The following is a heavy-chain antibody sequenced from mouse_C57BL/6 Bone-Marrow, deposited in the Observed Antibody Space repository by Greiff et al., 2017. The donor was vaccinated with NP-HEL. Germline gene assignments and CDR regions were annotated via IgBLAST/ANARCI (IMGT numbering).Heavy chain of an antibody. J-gene: IGHJ4*01. Sequence: EVKLVESGGGLVKPGGSLKLSCAASGFTFSDYGMHWVRQAPEKGLEWVAYISSGSSTLYYADTVKGRFTISRDNAKNTLFLQMTSLWAEDTAMYYCARPVCYYAMDYWGQGTSVTVSS. CDR2: ISSGSSTL. CDR1: GFTFSDYG. V-gene: IGHV5-17*01. CDR3: ARPVCYYAMDY.